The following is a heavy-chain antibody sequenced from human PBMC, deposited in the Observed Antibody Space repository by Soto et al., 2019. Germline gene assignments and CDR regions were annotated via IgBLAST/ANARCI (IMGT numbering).Heavy chain of an antibody. J-gene: IGHJ6*02. V-gene: IGHV1-18*01. CDR3: ARGGNYGTYCVCSFYGMDV. Sequence: QVQLVQSGAEVKKPGASVKVSCKASGYTFASYGISWVRQAPGQGLEWMGWISAYNGNTIYAQKFQGRVTMTTDKSPSRVYMALRSPRSDDSAVYYCARGGNYGTYCVCSFYGMDVWGQGTMVTVSS. D-gene: IGHD2-8*01. CDR2: ISAYNGNT. CDR1: GYTFASYG.